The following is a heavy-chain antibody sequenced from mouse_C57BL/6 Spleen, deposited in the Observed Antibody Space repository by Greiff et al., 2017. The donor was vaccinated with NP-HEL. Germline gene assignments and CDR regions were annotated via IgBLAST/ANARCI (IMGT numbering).Heavy chain of an antibody. CDR2: IDPSDSYT. CDR3: ARSYGNRAWFAY. J-gene: IGHJ3*01. D-gene: IGHD2-1*01. CDR1: GYTFTSYW. V-gene: IGHV1-69*01. Sequence: QVQLQQPGAELVMPGASVKLSCKASGYTFTSYWMHWVKQRPGQGLEWIGEIDPSDSYTNYNQKFKGKSTLTVDKSSSTAYMQLSSLTSADSAVYYCARSYGNRAWFAYWGQGTLVTVSA.